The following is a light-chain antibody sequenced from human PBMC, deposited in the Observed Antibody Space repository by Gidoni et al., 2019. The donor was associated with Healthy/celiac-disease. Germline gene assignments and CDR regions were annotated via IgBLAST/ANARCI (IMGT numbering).Light chain of an antibody. J-gene: IGKJ3*01. Sequence: DIHMTQSPSSLSASVGDRVTITCRASQSISSYLNWYQQKPGKAPKLLIYAASSLQSGVPSRFSGSGSGTDFTLTISSLQPEDFATYYCQQSYSTPLFTFGPXTKVDIK. CDR1: QSISSY. CDR2: AAS. CDR3: QQSYSTPLFT. V-gene: IGKV1-39*01.